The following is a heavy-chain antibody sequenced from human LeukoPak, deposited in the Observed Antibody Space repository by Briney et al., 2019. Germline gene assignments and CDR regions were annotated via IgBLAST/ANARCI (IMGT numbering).Heavy chain of an antibody. CDR2: INSDGSTT. D-gene: IGHD7-27*01. Sequence: GGSLRLSCAASGFSFSNYWMCWVRQAPGKGLVCVSRINSDGSTTTYADSVKGRFTISRDNAKNTLYLQMNSLRAEDSALYYCARIRESLGLGAFDIWGQGTMVTVCS. CDR3: ARIRESLGLGAFDI. V-gene: IGHV3-74*03. J-gene: IGHJ3*02. CDR1: GFSFSNYW.